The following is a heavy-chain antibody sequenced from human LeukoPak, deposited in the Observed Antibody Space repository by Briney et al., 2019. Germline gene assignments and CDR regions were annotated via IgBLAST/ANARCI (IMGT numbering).Heavy chain of an antibody. J-gene: IGHJ4*02. CDR1: GFTVSSNY. CDR2: IYSGGST. V-gene: IGHV3-53*01. D-gene: IGHD2-15*01. Sequence: GGSLRLSCAASGFTVSSNYMSWVRQAPGKGLEWVSVIYSGGSTYYADSVKGRFTISRDNSKNTLYLQMNSLRAEDTAVYYCARNFLEIYCSGGSCYDYWGQGTLVTVSS. CDR3: ARNFLEIYCSGGSCYDY.